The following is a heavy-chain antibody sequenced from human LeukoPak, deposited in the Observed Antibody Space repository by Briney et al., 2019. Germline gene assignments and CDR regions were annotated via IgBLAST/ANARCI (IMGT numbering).Heavy chain of an antibody. D-gene: IGHD2-21*02. CDR3: ARVTYCGGDCYSGDYYYGMDV. Sequence: SETLSLTCAVYGGSFSGYYWIWIRQPPGKGLEWIGEINHSGSTNYNPSLKSRVTISVDSSKNQFSLKLSSVTAADTAVYYCARVTYCGGDCYSGDYYYGMDVWGQGTTVTVSS. J-gene: IGHJ6*02. V-gene: IGHV4-34*01. CDR2: INHSGST. CDR1: GGSFSGYY.